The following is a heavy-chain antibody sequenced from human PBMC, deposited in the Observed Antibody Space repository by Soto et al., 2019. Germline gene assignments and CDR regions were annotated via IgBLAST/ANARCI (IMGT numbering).Heavy chain of an antibody. Sequence: EMQVLESRGGLVQPGGSLRLSCAASGFAFSSFHMNWVRQAPGKGLQWVATIGGAGNDIHYADSVEGRFTVSRDNSKNTLHLQMDGLRDEDTAIYYCAKRFSDAWAAGMDVWGQGTTVTVSS. CDR2: IGGAGNDI. V-gene: IGHV3-23*01. CDR3: AKRFSDAWAAGMDV. D-gene: IGHD6-13*01. J-gene: IGHJ6*02. CDR1: GFAFSSFH.